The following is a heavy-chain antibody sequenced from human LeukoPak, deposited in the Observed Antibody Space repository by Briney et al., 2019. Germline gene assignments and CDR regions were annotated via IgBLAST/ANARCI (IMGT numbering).Heavy chain of an antibody. V-gene: IGHV2-70*11. CDR2: IDSDDDK. CDR1: GFSLSTRGMC. CDR3: ARIRGSSWGPVDY. Sequence: RESGPALVKPPQTLTLTCTFSGFSLSTRGMCVSCIRQPPGKALEWLARIDSDDDKYYSTSLKTRLNNSKDTSKNQVVLTMTNMDPVDTATYYCARIRGSSWGPVDYWGQGTLVTVSS. J-gene: IGHJ4*02. D-gene: IGHD6-13*01.